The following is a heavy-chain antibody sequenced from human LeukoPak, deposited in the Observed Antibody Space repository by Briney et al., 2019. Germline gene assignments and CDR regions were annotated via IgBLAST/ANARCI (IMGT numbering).Heavy chain of an antibody. Sequence: GGSLRLSCAASGFTFSTYWMHWVRQAPGKGLVWVSRINSDGSSTSYADSVKGRFTISRDNAKNTLYLQMNSLRAEDTAVYYCARGASGSSSWVFGYWGQGTLVTVSS. CDR3: ARGASGSSSWVFGY. D-gene: IGHD6-6*01. V-gene: IGHV3-74*01. CDR1: GFTFSTYW. J-gene: IGHJ4*02. CDR2: INSDGSST.